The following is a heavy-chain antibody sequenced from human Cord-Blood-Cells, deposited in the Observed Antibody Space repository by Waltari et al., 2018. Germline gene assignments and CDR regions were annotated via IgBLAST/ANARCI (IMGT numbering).Heavy chain of an antibody. CDR1: GFTFRRSG. V-gene: IGHV3-30*18. CDR3: AKDGPSGLG. CDR2: ISYDGSNK. D-gene: IGHD3-16*01. Sequence: QVQRVEAGGGVVQPGRSLRLSCAALGFTFRRSGLHWVRQAPGKGLEWVAVISYDGSNKYYADSVKGRFTISRDNSKNTLYLQMNSLRAEDTAVYYCAKDGPSGLGWGQGTLVTVSS. J-gene: IGHJ4*02.